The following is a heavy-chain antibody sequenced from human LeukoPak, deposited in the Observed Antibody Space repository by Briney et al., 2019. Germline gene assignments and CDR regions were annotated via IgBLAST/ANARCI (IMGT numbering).Heavy chain of an antibody. Sequence: GGSLRLSCAASGFTFSSYAMHWVRQAPGKGLEWVSTISDSGSNTYYADSVKGRFTISRDNSKNTLYLQMNSLRAEDTAVYYCAKEASGGSCSDWGQGTLVTVSS. CDR2: ISDSGSNT. CDR1: GFTFSSYA. CDR3: AKEASGGSCSD. V-gene: IGHV3-23*01. J-gene: IGHJ4*02. D-gene: IGHD2-15*01.